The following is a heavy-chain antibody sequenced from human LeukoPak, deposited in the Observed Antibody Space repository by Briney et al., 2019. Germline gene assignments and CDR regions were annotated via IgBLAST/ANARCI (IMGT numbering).Heavy chain of an antibody. D-gene: IGHD5-12*01. Sequence: PGGSLRLSCAAPGFTFSTYTMDWVRQAPGKGLEWVSFISSSSSYMYYADSVKGRFTISRDNTKKSLYLQMNSLRAEDTAVYYCARDFSGYDYNFDCWGQGTLVTVSS. CDR3: ARDFSGYDYNFDC. CDR1: GFTFSTYT. CDR2: ISSSSSYM. V-gene: IGHV3-21*01. J-gene: IGHJ4*02.